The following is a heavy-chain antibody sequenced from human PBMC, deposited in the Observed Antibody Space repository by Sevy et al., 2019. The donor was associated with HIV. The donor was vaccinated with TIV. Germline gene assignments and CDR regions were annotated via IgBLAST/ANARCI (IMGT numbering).Heavy chain of an antibody. CDR1: GFTFSSYS. Sequence: GGSLRLSCAASGFTFSSYSMNWVRQAPGKGLEWVSYISSSSSTIYYADSVKGRFTISRDNAKNSLYLQMYSLRDEDTAVYYCARDQALRGYSGYDPRAGMDVWGQGTTVTVSS. D-gene: IGHD5-12*01. V-gene: IGHV3-48*02. CDR2: ISSSSSTI. J-gene: IGHJ6*02. CDR3: ARDQALRGYSGYDPRAGMDV.